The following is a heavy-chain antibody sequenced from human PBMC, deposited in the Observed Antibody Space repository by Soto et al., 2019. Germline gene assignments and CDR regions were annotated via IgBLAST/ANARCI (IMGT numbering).Heavy chain of an antibody. CDR3: ARHEGWTGPDQ. Sequence: SETLSLTCAVSGASIGSGGWWSWVRQPPGKGLEWIAEIFHDGNTNYSPSLKSRVTISVDKSQNQFSLDVYSVTAADTAVYYCARHEGWTGPDQWGQGTLVTVSS. CDR2: IFHDGNT. J-gene: IGHJ5*02. D-gene: IGHD2-8*02. CDR1: GASIGSGGW. V-gene: IGHV4-4*02.